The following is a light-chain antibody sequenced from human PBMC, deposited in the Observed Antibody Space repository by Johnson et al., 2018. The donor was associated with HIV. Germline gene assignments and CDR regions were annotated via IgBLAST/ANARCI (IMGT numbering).Light chain of an antibody. CDR2: ANN. CDR1: SSNIGNNF. Sequence: QAVLTQPPSVSAAPGQKVTISCSGSSSNIGNNFVSWYQQLPGTAPKLLIYANNKRPSGIPDRFSGSKSGTSATLGITGPQTGDEADYYCGTWDSSLSAYVFGTGTKVTVL. V-gene: IGLV1-51*02. J-gene: IGLJ1*01. CDR3: GTWDSSLSAYV.